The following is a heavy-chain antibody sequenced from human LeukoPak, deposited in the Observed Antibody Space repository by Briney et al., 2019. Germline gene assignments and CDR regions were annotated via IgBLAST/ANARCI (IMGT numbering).Heavy chain of an antibody. CDR2: IRYDGSNK. CDR3: AKGVSSSSYYYYYMDV. Sequence: PGGSLRLSCAASGFTFSSYGMHWVRQAPGKGLEWVAFIRYDGSNKYYADSVKGRFTISRDNSKNTLYLQMNSLRAEDTAVYYCAKGVSSSSYYYYYMDVWGKGTTVTVSS. CDR1: GFTFSSYG. V-gene: IGHV3-30*02. J-gene: IGHJ6*03. D-gene: IGHD6-6*01.